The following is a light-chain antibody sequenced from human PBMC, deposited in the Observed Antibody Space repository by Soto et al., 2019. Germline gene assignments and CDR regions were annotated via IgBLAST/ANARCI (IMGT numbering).Light chain of an antibody. CDR3: SSYPSSSTLVV. J-gene: IGLJ2*01. Sequence: QSALTQPASVSGSPGQSITISCTGTSSDVGDNYVSWYQQHPGKAPKLMIYDVSSRPSGVSNRFSASKTGNTASLTISGLPAEDEYDYYCSSYPSSSTLVVFGGGTKLTVL. CDR2: DVS. CDR1: SSDVGDNY. V-gene: IGLV2-14*01.